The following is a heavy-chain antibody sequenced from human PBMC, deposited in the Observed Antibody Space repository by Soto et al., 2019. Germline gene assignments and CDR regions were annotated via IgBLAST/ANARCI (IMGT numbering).Heavy chain of an antibody. Sequence: QVQLQEPGPGLVKPSGTLSLTCAVSGDSISSSNWWSWVRQAPGKGLEWIGEIYHSGATTYNPSLKSRATISVDPSNNHFSLKLTSVTAADTAVYFCARDLGTGTDYWGQGTLVTVAS. D-gene: IGHD1-1*01. CDR3: ARDLGTGTDY. CDR2: IYHSGAT. J-gene: IGHJ4*02. V-gene: IGHV4-4*02. CDR1: GDSISSSNW.